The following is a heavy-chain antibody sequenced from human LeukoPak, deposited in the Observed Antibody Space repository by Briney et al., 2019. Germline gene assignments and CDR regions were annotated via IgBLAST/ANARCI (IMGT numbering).Heavy chain of an antibody. CDR2: INHSGST. V-gene: IGHV4-34*01. CDR3: ARAGYCSSTSCYDVEVRWFDP. J-gene: IGHJ5*02. D-gene: IGHD2-2*01. CDR1: GGSFSGYY. Sequence: SETLSLTCAVYGGSFSGYYWSWIRQPPRKGLEWIGEINHSGSTNYNPSLKSRVTISVDTSRNQFSLKLSSVTAADTAVYYCARAGYCSSTSCYDVEVRWFDPWGQGTLVTVSS.